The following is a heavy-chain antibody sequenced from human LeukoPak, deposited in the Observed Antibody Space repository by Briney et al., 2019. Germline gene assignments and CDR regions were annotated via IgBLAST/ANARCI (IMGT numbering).Heavy chain of an antibody. CDR1: GGSISSSSYY. CDR3: ARLAAAGTEGWFDP. Sequence: SETLSLTCTVSGGSISSSSYYWGWIRQPPGKGPEWIGSIYYSGSTYYNPSLKSRFTISVDTSKNQFSLKLSSVTAADTAVYYCARLAAAGTEGWFDPWGQGTLVTVSS. CDR2: IYYSGST. D-gene: IGHD6-13*01. J-gene: IGHJ5*02. V-gene: IGHV4-39*01.